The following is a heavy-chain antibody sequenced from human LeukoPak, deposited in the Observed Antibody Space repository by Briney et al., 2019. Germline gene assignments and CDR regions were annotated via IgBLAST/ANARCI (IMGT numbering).Heavy chain of an antibody. Sequence: SETLSLTCTVSGGSISSYYWSWIRQPPGKGLEWIGDIYYSGSTNYNPSLKSRVTISVDTSKNQFSLRLSSATAAGTAVYYSARLASGSYGPLTPFDYWGQGTLVTVSS. CDR2: IYYSGST. D-gene: IGHD1-26*01. CDR3: ARLASGSYGPLTPFDY. V-gene: IGHV4-59*08. J-gene: IGHJ4*02. CDR1: GGSISSYY.